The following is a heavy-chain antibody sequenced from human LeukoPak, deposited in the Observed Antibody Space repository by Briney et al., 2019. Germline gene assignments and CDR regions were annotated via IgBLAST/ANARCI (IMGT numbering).Heavy chain of an antibody. CDR1: EFIFSDYA. CDR3: ANSGSYLPFDY. CDR2: ISGSGGST. Sequence: HAGGSLRLSCAASEFIFSDYAMGWVRQAPGKGLEWVSAISGSGGSTYYADSVRGRFTISRDNSKNTLYLQMNSLRAEDTAVYYCANSGSYLPFDYWGQGTLVTVSS. V-gene: IGHV3-23*01. J-gene: IGHJ4*02. D-gene: IGHD1-26*01.